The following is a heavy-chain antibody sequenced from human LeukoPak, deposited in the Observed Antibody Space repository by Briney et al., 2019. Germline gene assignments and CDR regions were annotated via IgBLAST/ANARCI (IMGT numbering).Heavy chain of an antibody. CDR1: GFTFSSYD. CDR3: ARVGRGAAEGTFDY. J-gene: IGHJ4*02. CDR2: IGTAGDT. Sequence: PGGSLRLSCAASGFTFSSYDMHWVRQATGKGLEWVSAIGTAGDTYYPGSVKGRFTISRENAKNSLYLQMNSLRAGDTAVYYCARVGRGAAEGTFDYWGQGTLVTVSS. D-gene: IGHD6-13*01. V-gene: IGHV3-13*01.